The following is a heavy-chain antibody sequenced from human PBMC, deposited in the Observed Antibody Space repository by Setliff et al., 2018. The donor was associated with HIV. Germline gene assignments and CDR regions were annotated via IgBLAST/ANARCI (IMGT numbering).Heavy chain of an antibody. CDR2: MMTIFSTT. CDR3: ATEGAGGSYQRASALDL. D-gene: IGHD1-26*01. CDR1: GYTFTSYG. J-gene: IGHJ3*01. Sequence: SVKVSCKASGYTFTSYGINWVRQAPGQGLEWMGGMMTIFSTTNYARKFQGRVTITTDESTGTAYMELSNLRSEDTAVYYCATEGAGGSYQRASALDLWGQGTMVTVSS. V-gene: IGHV1-69*05.